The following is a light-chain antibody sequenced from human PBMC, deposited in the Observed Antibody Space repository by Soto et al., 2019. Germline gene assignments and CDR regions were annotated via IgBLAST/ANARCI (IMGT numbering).Light chain of an antibody. CDR3: CSSAGTYTSV. CDR2: DVS. J-gene: IGLJ3*02. V-gene: IGLV2-11*01. CDR1: SSDVGGYNY. Sequence: QSALTQPRSVSGSPGQSVTISCTGTSSDVGGYNYVSWYQQHPGKAPKLMISDVSKRPSGVPDRFSGSKSGYTASLNISGLQAEDEADYYCCSSAGTYTSVFGGGTKLTVL.